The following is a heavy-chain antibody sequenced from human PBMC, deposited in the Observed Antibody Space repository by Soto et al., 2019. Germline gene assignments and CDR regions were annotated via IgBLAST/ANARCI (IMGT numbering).Heavy chain of an antibody. CDR1: GYTFTGNY. J-gene: IGHJ4*02. CDR2: INPTSGGT. Sequence: QVQLVQSGAEVKKPGASVKVSCKASGYTFTGNYLHWVRLAPGQGLEWMALINPTSGGTNSAQKFQGRVTMTWDTSISTDYMELSSLRSDDTAIYYCARGYCSSIGCSHYFDYWGQGTLVTVSS. D-gene: IGHD2-2*01. CDR3: ARGYCSSIGCSHYFDY. V-gene: IGHV1-2*02.